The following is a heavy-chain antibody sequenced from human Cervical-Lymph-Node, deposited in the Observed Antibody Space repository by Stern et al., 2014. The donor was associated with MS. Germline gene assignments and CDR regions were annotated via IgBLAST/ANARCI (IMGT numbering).Heavy chain of an antibody. D-gene: IGHD6-19*01. CDR2: ISWYSGSQ. J-gene: IGHJ4*02. CDR1: GFTFDDYA. V-gene: IGHV3-9*01. CDR3: VKDVDSSIAVSFDY. Sequence: EEQLVESGGGLVPPGRSLRLSCTGSGFTFDDYAMQWVRLTPAKGLEWVAGISWYSGSQAYSASVKGRFTISRDNAKNSLFLQMNSLRPEDTALYYCVKDVDSSIAVSFDYWGQGTLVTVSS.